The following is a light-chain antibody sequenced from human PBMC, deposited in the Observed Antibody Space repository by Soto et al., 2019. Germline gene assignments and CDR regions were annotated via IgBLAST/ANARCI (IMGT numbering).Light chain of an antibody. CDR1: QSVSNN. CDR3: LQRSNWPRT. J-gene: IGKJ2*01. Sequence: EIVLTQSPATLSLSPGERATLSCRASQSVSNNLAWYQQKPGQAPRLLIYDASNRATAIPDRFSGSGSGTDFTLTISSLEPEDFAFYYCLQRSNWPRTFGQGTKLEIK. V-gene: IGKV3-11*01. CDR2: DAS.